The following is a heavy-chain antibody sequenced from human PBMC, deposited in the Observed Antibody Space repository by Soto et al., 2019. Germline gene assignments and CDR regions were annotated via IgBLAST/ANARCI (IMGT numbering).Heavy chain of an antibody. Sequence: QVQLVQSGAEVKKPGSSVKVSCKASGGTFSSYAISWVRQAPGQGLEWMGGIIPIFGTANYAQKFQGRVTITADESTSTAYMELSSLRSEDTTVYYCARDPPTWNFLSYYYGMDVWGQGTTVTVSS. J-gene: IGHJ6*02. CDR2: IIPIFGTA. V-gene: IGHV1-69*01. D-gene: IGHD1-7*01. CDR1: GGTFSSYA. CDR3: ARDPPTWNFLSYYYGMDV.